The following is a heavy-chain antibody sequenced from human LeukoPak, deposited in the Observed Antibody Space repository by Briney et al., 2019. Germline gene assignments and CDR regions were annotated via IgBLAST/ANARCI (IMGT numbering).Heavy chain of an antibody. Sequence: GGSLRLSCAASGFTFDDYAMHWVRQAPGKGLEWVSGISWNSGSIGYADSVKGRFTISRDNAKNSLYLQMNSLRAEDTALYYCAKALTYYYDSSGLDYWGQGTLVTVSS. J-gene: IGHJ4*02. CDR3: AKALTYYYDSSGLDY. CDR2: ISWNSGSI. CDR1: GFTFDDYA. D-gene: IGHD3-22*01. V-gene: IGHV3-9*01.